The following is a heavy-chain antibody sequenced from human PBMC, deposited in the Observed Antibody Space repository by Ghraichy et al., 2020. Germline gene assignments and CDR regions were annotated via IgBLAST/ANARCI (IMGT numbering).Heavy chain of an antibody. J-gene: IGHJ4*02. CDR2: IKTDGSTT. CDR3: STSPRADRGNY. Sequence: LSLTCAASGLTFSSYWMHWVRQAPGKGLEWVSHIKTDGSTTNYADSVRGQFTISRDNAKNTLYLQMNSLRADDTAVYYCSTSPRADRGNYWGQGTLVTVSS. V-gene: IGHV3-74*01. D-gene: IGHD3-10*01. CDR1: GLTFSSYW.